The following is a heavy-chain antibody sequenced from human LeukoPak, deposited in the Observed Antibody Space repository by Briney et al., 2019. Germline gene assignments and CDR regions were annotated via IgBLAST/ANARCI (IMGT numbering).Heavy chain of an antibody. V-gene: IGHV4-59*08. J-gene: IGHJ4*02. Sequence: SETLSLTCTVSGGSISSYYWTWIRQPPGKGLEWIGYPHYSGSTNYNPSLKSRVTISVDTSQNQFSLKLSSVTAADTAVYYCARVRTVTTAIDYWGQGILVTVSS. CDR2: PHYSGST. D-gene: IGHD4-11*01. CDR1: GGSISSYY. CDR3: ARVRTVTTAIDY.